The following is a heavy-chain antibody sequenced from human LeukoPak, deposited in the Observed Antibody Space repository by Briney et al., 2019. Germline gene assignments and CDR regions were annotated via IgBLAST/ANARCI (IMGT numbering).Heavy chain of an antibody. D-gene: IGHD3-16*01. J-gene: IGHJ4*02. CDR1: GGYISTSNYY. V-gene: IGHV4-39*01. Sequence: SQTLSLTCSISGGYISTSNYYWGWIRQPPGKGLEWIGTIYYSGRTYYNPSLQSRVTISLDASQNQLSLQVRSVTVVDTAVYYCARFFYYDASLPPYWGQGTLVTVSS. CDR3: ARFFYYDASLPPY. CDR2: IYYSGRT.